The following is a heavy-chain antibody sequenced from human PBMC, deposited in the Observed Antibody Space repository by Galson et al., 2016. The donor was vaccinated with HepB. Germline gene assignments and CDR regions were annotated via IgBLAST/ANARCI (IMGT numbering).Heavy chain of an antibody. V-gene: IGHV4-34*01. CDR3: ARAWGRGSYAGVFDI. CDR2: IDDSETT. J-gene: IGHJ3*02. Sequence: SETLSLTCGVSGGSLSGYYWNWIRQTPGKGLEWIGEIDDSETTDYNPSLKSRVTILEDTSKNQFSLRLSSLTAADTAVYFCARAWGRGSYAGVFDIWGQGTPVAVSP. CDR1: GGSLSGYY. D-gene: IGHD3-10*01.